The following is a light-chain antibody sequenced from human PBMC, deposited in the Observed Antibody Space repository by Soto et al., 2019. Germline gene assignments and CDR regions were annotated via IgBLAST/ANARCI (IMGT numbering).Light chain of an antibody. CDR3: QQLNSYPPT. CDR1: QGISSY. V-gene: IGKV1-9*01. CDR2: AAS. Sequence: DIQLTQSPSFLSASVGDRVTITCRASQGISSYLAWYQQKPGKAPKLLIYAASTLQSGVPSRFNGSGSGTEFTLTISSLQPEDFATYYCQQLNSYPPTFGPGTKVDIK. J-gene: IGKJ3*01.